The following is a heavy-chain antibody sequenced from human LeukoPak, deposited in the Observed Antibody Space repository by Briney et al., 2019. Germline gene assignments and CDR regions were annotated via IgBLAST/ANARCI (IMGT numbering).Heavy chain of an antibody. CDR2: IWYDGSNK. CDR1: GFTFSSYG. J-gene: IGHJ6*02. V-gene: IGHV3-33*01. D-gene: IGHD3-22*01. CDR3: VRDGSHYYDSSGYYDYYGMDV. Sequence: GGSLRLSCAASGFTFSSYGMHWVRQAPGKGLEWVAVIWYDGSNKYHADSVKGRFTISRDNSKNTLYLQMNSLRAEDTAVYYCVRDGSHYYDSSGYYDYYGMDVWGQGTTVTVSS.